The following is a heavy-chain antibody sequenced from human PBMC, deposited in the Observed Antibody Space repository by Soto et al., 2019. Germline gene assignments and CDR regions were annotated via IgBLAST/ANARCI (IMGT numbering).Heavy chain of an antibody. J-gene: IGHJ6*02. D-gene: IGHD3-10*01. V-gene: IGHV3-9*01. Sequence: GGSLRLSCAASGFTFDYYAMPWVRQAPGKGLEWVSGIGWNSRRIDYADSVKGRFTISRDNAKNSLYLQMYSLRAEDTALYYCAKEFFIIRWFGQTYYYYGMDVGGQGTRVTVYS. CDR1: GFTFDYYA. CDR3: AKEFFIIRWFGQTYYYYGMDV. CDR2: IGWNSRRI.